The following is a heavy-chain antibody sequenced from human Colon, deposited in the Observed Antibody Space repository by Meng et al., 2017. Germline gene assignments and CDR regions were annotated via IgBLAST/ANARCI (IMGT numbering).Heavy chain of an antibody. CDR1: GFTFSNYA. Sequence: GGSLRLSCAASGFTFSNYAMHWVRQAPGKGLEWVAVISYDGGTKIYAASVKGRFTISRDDSKSTLYLQMNNLRAEDTAVYYCARDMVRGVSDYFDYWGQGTLVTVSS. V-gene: IGHV3-30*01. J-gene: IGHJ4*02. CDR2: ISYDGGTK. CDR3: ARDMVRGVSDYFDY. D-gene: IGHD3-10*01.